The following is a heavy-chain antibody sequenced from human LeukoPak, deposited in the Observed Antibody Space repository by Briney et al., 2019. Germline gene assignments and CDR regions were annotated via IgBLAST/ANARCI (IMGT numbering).Heavy chain of an antibody. D-gene: IGHD2-2*01. CDR1: GFTFSSHA. Sequence: GGSLRLSCAASGFTFSSHAMSWVRQAPGKGLEWVSVITGSGDSTYYADSVKGRFTISRDNSKNTLYLQMNSLRAEDTAVYYCAKDGGPNYCSSTSCYQYYFDYWGQGTLVTVSS. V-gene: IGHV3-23*01. CDR2: ITGSGDST. CDR3: AKDGGPNYCSSTSCYQYYFDY. J-gene: IGHJ4*02.